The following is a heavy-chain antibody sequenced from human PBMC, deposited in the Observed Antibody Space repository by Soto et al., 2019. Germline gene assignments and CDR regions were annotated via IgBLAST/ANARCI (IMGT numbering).Heavy chain of an antibody. V-gene: IGHV4-34*01. CDR2: INHSGST. CDR3: AHRYGAPGYFDY. D-gene: IGHD4-17*01. Sequence: SETLSLTCAVYGGSFSGYYWSWIRQPPGKGLEWIGEINHSGSTNYNPSLKSRVTISVDTSKNQVVLTMTNMDPVDTATYYCAHRYGAPGYFDYWGQGTLVTAPQ. J-gene: IGHJ4*02. CDR1: GGSFSGYY.